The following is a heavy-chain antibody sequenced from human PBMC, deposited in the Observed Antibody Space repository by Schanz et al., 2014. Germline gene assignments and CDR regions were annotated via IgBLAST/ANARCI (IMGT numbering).Heavy chain of an antibody. CDR2: ISGSGDNT. D-gene: IGHD3-10*01. J-gene: IGHJ5*01. CDR3: AKDFTGSGIFFNS. CDR1: GLTFSNHA. V-gene: IGHV3-23*04. Sequence: EVHLVESGGGLVQPGGSLRLSCAASGLTFSNHAMSWVRQAPGKGLEWVSAISGSGDNTFYADSVRGRFTISRDNSRNTLYLQMNSLRAEDTDVYYCAKDFTGSGIFFNSWGQGTLVSVSS.